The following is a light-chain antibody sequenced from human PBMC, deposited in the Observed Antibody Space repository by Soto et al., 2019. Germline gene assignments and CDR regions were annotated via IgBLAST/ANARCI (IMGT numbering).Light chain of an antibody. V-gene: IGKV3D-15*01. CDR3: QQYDKWPLT. J-gene: IGKJ4*01. Sequence: EIVMTQSPGTLSVSTGQGATLSCRVSHSVDSNLAWYQQRPGQAPRLLIFGASTRPTGIPDRFSGSGSGTEFTLTISSLQSEDFAVYYCQQYDKWPLTFGGGTKMEIK. CDR1: HSVDSN. CDR2: GAS.